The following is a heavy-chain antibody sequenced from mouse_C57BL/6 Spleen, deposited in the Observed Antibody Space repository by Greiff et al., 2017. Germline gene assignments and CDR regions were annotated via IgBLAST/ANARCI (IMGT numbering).Heavy chain of an antibody. J-gene: IGHJ2*01. CDR2: ISYDGSN. V-gene: IGHV3-6*01. D-gene: IGHD2-3*01. CDR3: AREDGYQYYFDY. CDR1: GYSITSGYY. Sequence: EVQLVESGPGLVKPSQSLSLTCSVTGYSITSGYYWNWIRQFPGNKLEWMGYISYDGSNNYNPSLKNRISITRDTSKNQFFLKLNSVTTEDTATEYCAREDGYQYYFDYWGQGTTLTVSS.